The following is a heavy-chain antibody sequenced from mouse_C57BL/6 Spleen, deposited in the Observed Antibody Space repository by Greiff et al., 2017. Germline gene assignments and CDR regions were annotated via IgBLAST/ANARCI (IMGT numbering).Heavy chain of an antibody. V-gene: IGHV2-5*01. Sequence: VKLVESGPGLVQPSQSLSITCTVSGFSLTSYGVHWVRQSPGKGLEWLGVIWRGGSTDYNAAFMSRLSITKDNSKSQVFFKMNSLQADDTAIYYCAKKGDYSYYAMDYWGQGTSVTVSS. CDR3: AKKGDYSYYAMDY. CDR1: GFSLTSYG. J-gene: IGHJ4*01. D-gene: IGHD1-1*01. CDR2: IWRGGST.